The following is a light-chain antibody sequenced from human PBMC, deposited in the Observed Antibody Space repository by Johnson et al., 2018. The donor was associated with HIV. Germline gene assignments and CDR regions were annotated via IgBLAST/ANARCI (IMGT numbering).Light chain of an antibody. Sequence: QSVLTQPPSVSAAPGQKVTISCSGSSSNIGNNYVSWYQQFPGTAPKLLIYENNKRPSGIPDRFSGSKSGTSATLGITGLQTGDEADYYRGTWDSSLSAYVFGTGHKVTVL. CDR2: ENN. CDR1: SSNIGNNY. CDR3: GTWDSSLSAYV. J-gene: IGLJ1*01. V-gene: IGLV1-51*02.